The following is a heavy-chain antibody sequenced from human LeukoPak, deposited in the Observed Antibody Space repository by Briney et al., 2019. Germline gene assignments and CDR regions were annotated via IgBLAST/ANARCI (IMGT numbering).Heavy chain of an antibody. Sequence: SETPSLTCTVSGGSISSSNNYWGWIRQPPGKGLEWIGSIYYSGSTYYNPSLKSRVTISVDTSKNQFSLKLSSVTAADTAVYYCARLDSSGYSGRSYYYFDYWGQGTLVTVSS. CDR1: GGSISSSNNY. CDR3: ARLDSSGYSGRSYYYFDY. J-gene: IGHJ4*02. CDR2: IYYSGST. V-gene: IGHV4-39*07. D-gene: IGHD3-22*01.